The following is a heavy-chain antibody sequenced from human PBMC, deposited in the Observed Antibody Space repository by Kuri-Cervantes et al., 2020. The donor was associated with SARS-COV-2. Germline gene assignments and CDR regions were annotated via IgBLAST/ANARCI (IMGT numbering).Heavy chain of an antibody. D-gene: IGHD5-18*01. CDR1: GFTFSSYE. CDR2: ISSSGNTI. Sequence: GGSLRLSCAASGFTFSSYEMNWVRQAPGKGLEWVSYISSSGNTIYYADSVKGRFTISRDNAKNSLYLQMNSLRAEDTAVYYCASVEGVTPDYWGQGTLVTSPQ. J-gene: IGHJ4*02. V-gene: IGHV3-48*03. CDR3: ASVEGVTPDY.